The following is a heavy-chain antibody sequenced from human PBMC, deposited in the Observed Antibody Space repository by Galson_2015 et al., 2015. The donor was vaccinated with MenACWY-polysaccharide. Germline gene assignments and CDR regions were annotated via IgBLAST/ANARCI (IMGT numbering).Heavy chain of an antibody. CDR3: ARGPRYTDYSGGQSYFDH. CDR1: GFTVRTYY. CDR2: LYNGDVT. Sequence: SLRLSCAVSGFTVRTYYMSWVRQTPAKGLEWVAVLYNGDVTYYADSVKGRFTISRDSSKNSLSLQMNSLRAEDTAVYYCARGPRYTDYSGGQSYFDHWSQGTLVAVSS. J-gene: IGHJ4*02. V-gene: IGHV3-53*01. D-gene: IGHD2-15*01.